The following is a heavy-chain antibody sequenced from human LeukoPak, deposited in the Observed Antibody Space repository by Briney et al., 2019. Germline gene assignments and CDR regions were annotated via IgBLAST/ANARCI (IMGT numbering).Heavy chain of an antibody. CDR1: GFTFSSYD. V-gene: IGHV3-13*05. J-gene: IGHJ3*02. Sequence: GSLRLSCAASGFTFSSYDMHWVRQATGKGLEWVSAIGTAGDPYYPGSVKGRFTISRENAKNSLYLQMNSLRAGDTAVYYCARGAARYYDSSGYAFDIWGQGTMVTFSS. D-gene: IGHD3-22*01. CDR2: IGTAGDP. CDR3: ARGAARYYDSSGYAFDI.